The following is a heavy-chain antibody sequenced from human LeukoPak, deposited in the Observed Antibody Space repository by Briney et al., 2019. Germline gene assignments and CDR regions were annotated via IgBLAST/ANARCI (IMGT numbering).Heavy chain of an antibody. CDR3: ASCSGGSSRESYYYYMDV. J-gene: IGHJ6*03. CDR1: GGSISSGGYS. Sequence: PSETLSLTCAVSGGSISSGGYSWSWIRQPPGKGLEWIGYIYYSGSTYYNPSLKSRVTISVDTSKNQFSLKLSSVTAADTAVYYCASCSGGSSRESYYYYMDVWGKGTTVTVSS. D-gene: IGHD2-15*01. CDR2: IYYSGST. V-gene: IGHV4-30-4*07.